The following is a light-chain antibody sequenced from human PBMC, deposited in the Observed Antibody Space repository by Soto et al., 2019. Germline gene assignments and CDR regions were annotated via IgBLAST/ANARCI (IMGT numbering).Light chain of an antibody. J-gene: IGLJ2*01. V-gene: IGLV2-8*01. CDR3: SSHSGSNLVV. Sequence: QSALTQPPSASGSPGQSVTISCTGTSSDVGGYDYVSWYQQHPGKAPKLMIYDVNKRPSGVPDRFSGSKSGNTASLTVSGLQAEDESDYYCSSHSGSNLVVFGGGIKLTVL. CDR2: DVN. CDR1: SSDVGGYDY.